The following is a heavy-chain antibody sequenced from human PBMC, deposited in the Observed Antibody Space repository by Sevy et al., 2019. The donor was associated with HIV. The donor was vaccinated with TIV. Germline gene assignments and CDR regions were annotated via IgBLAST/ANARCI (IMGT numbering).Heavy chain of an antibody. D-gene: IGHD3-22*01. CDR2: ISYDGSNK. V-gene: IGHV3-30*18. Sequence: GGSLRLSCAASGFTFSSYGMHWVRQAPGKGLEWVAVISYDGSNKYYANSVKGRFTISRDNSKNTLYLQMNSLRAEDTAVYYCAKDSVRRTYYYDSSGYFRVSVTDDYWGQGTLVTVSS. CDR1: GFTFSSYG. CDR3: AKDSVRRTYYYDSSGYFRVSVTDDY. J-gene: IGHJ4*02.